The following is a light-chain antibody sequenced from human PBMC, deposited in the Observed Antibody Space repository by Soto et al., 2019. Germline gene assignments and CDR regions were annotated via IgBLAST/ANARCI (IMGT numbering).Light chain of an antibody. CDR3: MQALQTPCT. V-gene: IGKV2-28*01. CDR1: QSLLHSNGYNY. CDR2: LGS. Sequence: DIVMTQSPLSLPDNPGEPASISCRSSQSLLHSNGYNYLDWYLQKPGQSPQLLIYLGSNRASGVPDRFSGSGSGTDFTLKISRVEAEDVGVYYCMQALQTPCTFGQGTKLEIK. J-gene: IGKJ2*02.